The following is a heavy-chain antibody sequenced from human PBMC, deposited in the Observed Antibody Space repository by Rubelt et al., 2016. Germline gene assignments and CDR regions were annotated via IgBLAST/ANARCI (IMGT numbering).Heavy chain of an antibody. CDR2: IKIGMYSGAA. D-gene: IGHD1-14*01. Sequence: AAGFTFKNAWMNWVRQAPGKGLEWVGRIKIGMYSGAADYAAPVKGRFTMSRDDSKNTLYLQMTSLRAEDTAIYYCANSDRTYHPFDYWGQGTLVTVSS. CDR3: ANSDRTYHPFDY. J-gene: IGHJ4*02. CDR1: GFTFKNAW. V-gene: IGHV3-15*07.